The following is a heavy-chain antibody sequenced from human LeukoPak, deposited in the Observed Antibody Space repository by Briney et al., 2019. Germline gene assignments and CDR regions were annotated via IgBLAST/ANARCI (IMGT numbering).Heavy chain of an antibody. CDR1: GITVSSNY. V-gene: IGHV3-53*01. J-gene: IGHJ4*02. Sequence: GGSLRLSCAASGITVSSNYMSWVRQAPGKGLEWLSTIYSGDTTYYADSVKGRFTISRDNSTNTVYLQMNNLRAEDAAVYYCAKYTSMVSFDYWGQGTLVTVSS. CDR3: AKYTSMVSFDY. CDR2: IYSGDTT. D-gene: IGHD2-21*01.